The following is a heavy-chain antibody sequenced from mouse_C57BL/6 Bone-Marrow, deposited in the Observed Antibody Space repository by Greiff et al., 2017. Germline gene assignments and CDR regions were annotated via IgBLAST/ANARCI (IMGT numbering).Heavy chain of an antibody. D-gene: IGHD2-1*01. CDR3: ALYPYAMDY. V-gene: IGHV1-69*01. CDR2: IDPSDSYT. J-gene: IGHJ4*01. Sequence: QVQLQQPGAELVMPGASVKLSCKASGYTFTSYWMHWVKQRPGQGLEWIGEIDPSDSYTNYNQKFKGKSTLTVDKSSSTAYMQLSSLTSEDSAVYYCALYPYAMDYWDQGTAVTVTS. CDR1: GYTFTSYW.